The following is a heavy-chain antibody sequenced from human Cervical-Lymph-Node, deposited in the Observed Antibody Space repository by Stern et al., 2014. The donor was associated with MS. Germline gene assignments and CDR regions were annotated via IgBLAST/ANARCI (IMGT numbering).Heavy chain of an antibody. V-gene: IGHV3-21*01. CDR1: GFTFGTYS. D-gene: IGHD3-16*02. Sequence: EVQLVQSGGGLVKPGGSLRLSCAASGFTFGTYSMNWVRQAPGKGLEWVSSISSSSSYIYYADSVKGRFTISRDNAKNSLFLHMNSLRAEDTAVYYCASRSYYYYGMDVWGQGTTVTVSS. CDR3: ASRSYYYYGMDV. CDR2: ISSSSSYI. J-gene: IGHJ6*02.